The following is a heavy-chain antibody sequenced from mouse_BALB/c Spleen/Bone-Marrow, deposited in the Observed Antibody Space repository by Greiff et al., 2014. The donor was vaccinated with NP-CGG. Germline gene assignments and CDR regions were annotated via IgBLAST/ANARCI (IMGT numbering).Heavy chain of an antibody. CDR3: NARGDYDFDYFDY. J-gene: IGHJ2*01. Sequence: VQLQQPGAELVRSGASVKLSCTASGFNIKDYYMHWGKQRPEQGLEWIGWIDPENGDAEYAPKFQGKATMTADTSSNTAYLQLSSLTSEDTAVYYCNARGDYDFDYFDYWGQGTTLTVSS. V-gene: IGHV14-4*02. CDR2: IDPENGDA. CDR1: GFNIKDYY. D-gene: IGHD2-4*01.